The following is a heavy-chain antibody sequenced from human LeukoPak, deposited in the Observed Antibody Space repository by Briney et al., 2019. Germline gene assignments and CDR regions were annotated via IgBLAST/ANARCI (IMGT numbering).Heavy chain of an antibody. CDR2: INSDGSTT. Sequence: PGGSLRLSCAASGFTFSSYAMSWVRQAPGKGLEWVSHINSDGSTTTYADSVKGRFTISRDNAKNTLYLQMNSLRVEDTAVYYCARDLLVTNWFDPWGQGTLVTVSS. CDR1: GFTFSSYA. V-gene: IGHV3-74*01. J-gene: IGHJ5*02. D-gene: IGHD1-26*01. CDR3: ARDLLVTNWFDP.